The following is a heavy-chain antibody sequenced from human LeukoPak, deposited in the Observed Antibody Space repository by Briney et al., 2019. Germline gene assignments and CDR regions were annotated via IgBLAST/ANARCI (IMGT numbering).Heavy chain of an antibody. J-gene: IGHJ4*02. Sequence: GGSLRLSCAYSGFTFRNHGMHWVRQAPGKGLEWVAFIHYDGSNNYYADSVKGRFTISRDNSKNTLYLQMNTLRADDTAVYYCAKDHGSSDWYYFDYWGQGTLVTVSS. CDR3: AKDHGSSDWYYFDY. CDR1: GFTFRNHG. CDR2: IHYDGSNN. V-gene: IGHV3-30*02. D-gene: IGHD6-13*01.